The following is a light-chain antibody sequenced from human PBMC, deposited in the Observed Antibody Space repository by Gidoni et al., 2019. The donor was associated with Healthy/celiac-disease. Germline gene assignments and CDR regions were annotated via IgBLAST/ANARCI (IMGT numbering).Light chain of an antibody. CDR3: QQYGSSQT. CDR2: GAS. V-gene: IGKV3-20*01. CDR1: QSVSSSY. J-gene: IGKJ1*01. Sequence: EIVLTQSTGTLSLSPGERATLSGRASQSVSSSYLAWYQQKPGQAPRLLIYGASSRATGIPDRFSGSGSGTDFTLTISRLEPEDFAVYYCQQYGSSQTFXHXTKVEIK.